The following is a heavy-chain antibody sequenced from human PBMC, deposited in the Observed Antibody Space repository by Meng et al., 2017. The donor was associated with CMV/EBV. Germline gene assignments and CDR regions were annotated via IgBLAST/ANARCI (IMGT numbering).Heavy chain of an antibody. CDR3: ALAEYSSSLFDY. Sequence: QGQRVQSGAGVKKPGGSVKVSCKASGYTFTSYYMHWVRQAPGQGLEWMGIINPSGGSTSYAQKFRGRVTMTRDTSTSTVYMELSSLRSEDTAVYYCALAEYSSSLFDYWGQGTLVTVSS. CDR1: GYTFTSYY. J-gene: IGHJ4*02. CDR2: INPSGGST. D-gene: IGHD6-13*01. V-gene: IGHV1-46*01.